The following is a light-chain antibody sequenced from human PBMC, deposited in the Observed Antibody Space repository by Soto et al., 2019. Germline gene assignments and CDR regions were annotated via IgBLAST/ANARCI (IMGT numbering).Light chain of an antibody. Sequence: QTVVTQEPSFSVSPGGTVTLTCGLSSGSVSTNYYPSWYQQTPGQTPRTLVYNTNNRSSGVPDRFSGSILGNKAALTITGAQADDESDYYCVLYMGRGISVFGGGTKVTVL. CDR2: NTN. J-gene: IGLJ2*01. V-gene: IGLV8-61*01. CDR3: VLYMGRGISV. CDR1: SGSVSTNYY.